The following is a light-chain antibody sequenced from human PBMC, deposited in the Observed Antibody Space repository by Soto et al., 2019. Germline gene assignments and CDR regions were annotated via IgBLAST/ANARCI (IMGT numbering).Light chain of an antibody. J-gene: IGLJ3*02. V-gene: IGLV2-14*01. CDR3: SSYTNSNTWV. CDR1: SSDVGDYDY. Sequence: QSVLTQPASVSGSPGQSITISCTGTSSDVGDYDYVSWYQQHPGKAPKLMIYEVRNRPSGVSNRFSGSKSGNTASLAISGLQDEDEANDYCSSYTNSNTWVFGGGTKLTVL. CDR2: EVR.